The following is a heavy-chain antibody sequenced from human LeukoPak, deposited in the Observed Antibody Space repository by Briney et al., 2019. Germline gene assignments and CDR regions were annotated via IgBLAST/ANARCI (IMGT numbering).Heavy chain of an antibody. CDR3: ALDFWSGYYKAGYYYYGMDV. D-gene: IGHD3-3*01. V-gene: IGHV3-53*01. J-gene: IGHJ6*02. CDR2: IYSGGNT. CDR1: GFTVSSSY. Sequence: GGSLRLSCAASGFTVSSSYMSWVRQAPGKGLEWVSVIYSGGNTYYADSVKGRFTISRDNSKNTLYLQMNSLRAEDTAVYYCALDFWSGYYKAGYYYYGMDVWGQGTTVTVSS.